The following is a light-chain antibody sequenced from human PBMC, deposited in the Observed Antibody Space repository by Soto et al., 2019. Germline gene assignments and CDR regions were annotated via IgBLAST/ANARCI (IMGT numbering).Light chain of an antibody. V-gene: IGLV2-8*01. Sequence: QSALTQPPSASGSPGQSVTISCTGTGSDIGGYNFVSWYQQHPGKVPKLIIYEVNKRPSGVPDRFSGSKSGNPASLTVSGLQADDEADYYCSSYAGTNNRYVFGTGTKVTVL. CDR1: GSDIGGYNF. CDR2: EVN. J-gene: IGLJ1*01. CDR3: SSYAGTNNRYV.